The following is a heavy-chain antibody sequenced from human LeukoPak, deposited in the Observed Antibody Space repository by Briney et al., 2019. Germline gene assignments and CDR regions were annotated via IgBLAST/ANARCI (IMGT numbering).Heavy chain of an antibody. CDR1: GFTFSSYS. D-gene: IGHD3-10*01. CDR2: ISSSSSYI. V-gene: IGHV3-21*04. J-gene: IGHJ3*02. Sequence: GGSLRLSCAASGFTFSSYSMNWVRQAPGKGLEWVSSISSSSSYIYYADSVKGRFTISRDNSKNTLYVRMNSLRAEDTAVYYCAKESWFGASKAFDIWGQGTMVTVSS. CDR3: AKESWFGASKAFDI.